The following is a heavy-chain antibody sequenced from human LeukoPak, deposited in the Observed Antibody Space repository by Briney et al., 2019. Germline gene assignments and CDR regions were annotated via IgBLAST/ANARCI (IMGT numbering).Heavy chain of an antibody. V-gene: IGHV3-23*01. Sequence: PGGSLRLSCAASGFTFSSYAMSWVRQAPGKGLEWVSAISGSGGSTYYADSVKGRFTISRDNSKNTLYLQMNSLRAEDTAVYYCAKERDFRSGYPTYVFDIWGQGTMVTVSS. CDR2: ISGSGGST. CDR1: GFTFSSYA. CDR3: AKERDFRSGYPTYVFDI. D-gene: IGHD3-3*01. J-gene: IGHJ3*02.